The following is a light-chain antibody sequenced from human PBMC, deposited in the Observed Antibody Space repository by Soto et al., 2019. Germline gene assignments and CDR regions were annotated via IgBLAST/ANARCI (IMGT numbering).Light chain of an antibody. V-gene: IGKV1-39*01. J-gene: IGKJ2*04. Sequence: DIQMTQSPSSLSASVGDSVTITCRASQSIIRYLNWYQQKPGKAPKLLIYGTSSLQSGVPSRFSGSGSGTDFTLTSSTLQPEDFATYYCQQTFTTPCSFGQGTKLETK. CDR2: GTS. CDR1: QSIIRY. CDR3: QQTFTTPCS.